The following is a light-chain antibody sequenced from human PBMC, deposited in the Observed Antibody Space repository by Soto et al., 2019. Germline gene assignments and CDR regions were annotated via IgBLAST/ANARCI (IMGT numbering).Light chain of an antibody. J-gene: IGLJ2*01. Sequence: QSALTQPASVSGSPGQSLTMSCTGTSSDVGASKYVSWYQQHPGKVPRLIIYDVNERPSGVSDRFSGSKSGNTASLTISGLQAEDEGDYYCGSYTRSKTMIFGGGTKVTVL. CDR3: GSYTRSKTMI. CDR1: SSDVGASKY. CDR2: DVN. V-gene: IGLV2-14*03.